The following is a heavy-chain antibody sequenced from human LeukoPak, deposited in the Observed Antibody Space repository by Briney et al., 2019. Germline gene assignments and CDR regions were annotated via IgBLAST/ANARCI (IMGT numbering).Heavy chain of an antibody. V-gene: IGHV5-51*01. J-gene: IGHJ6*02. CDR3: ARHSQNSSGSSPGMSYYGMDV. CDR1: GYSFTSYW. Sequence: KPGESLKISCKGSGYSFTSYWIGWVRQMPGKGLEWMGIIYPGDSDTRYSPSFQGQVTISADKSISTAYLQWSSLKASDTAMYYCARHSQNSSGSSPGMSYYGMDVWGQGTTVTVSS. CDR2: IYPGDSDT. D-gene: IGHD6-19*01.